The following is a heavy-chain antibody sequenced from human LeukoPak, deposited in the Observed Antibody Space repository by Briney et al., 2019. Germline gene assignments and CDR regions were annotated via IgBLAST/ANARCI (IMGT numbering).Heavy chain of an antibody. CDR2: IYTSGST. CDR1: GGSISSYY. D-gene: IGHD3-22*01. CDR3: ARDRYYYDSSGPDAFDI. V-gene: IGHV4-4*07. J-gene: IGHJ3*02. Sequence: SETLSLTCTVSGGSISSYYWSWIRQPAGKGLEWIGRIYTSGSTNYNPSLKSRVTMSVDTSKNQFSLKLSSVTAADTAVYYCARDRYYYDSSGPDAFDIWGQGTMVTVSS.